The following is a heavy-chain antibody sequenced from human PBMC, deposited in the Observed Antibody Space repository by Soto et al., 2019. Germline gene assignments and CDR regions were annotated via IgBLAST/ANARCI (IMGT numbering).Heavy chain of an antibody. V-gene: IGHV3-30*18. D-gene: IGHD5-12*01. CDR1: GFIFSNYG. J-gene: IGHJ4*02. Sequence: QVQLVESGGGVVQPGTSLTLSCSASGFIFSNYGMHWVRQAPGKGLEWVSIISYDGSRKHYIDSVKGRFTISRDNSKNTLDLQMNSPRAEDTAVYYCAKDIHPGRDTYHYGADYWGQGTLVAVSS. CDR3: AKDIHPGRDTYHYGADY. CDR2: ISYDGSRK.